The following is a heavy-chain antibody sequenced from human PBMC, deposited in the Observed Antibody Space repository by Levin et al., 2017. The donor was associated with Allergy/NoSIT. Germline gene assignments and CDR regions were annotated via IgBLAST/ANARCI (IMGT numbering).Heavy chain of an antibody. D-gene: IGHD3-10*01. Sequence: SETLSLTCAVSGGSISNSDWWSWVRQPPEKGLEWIAEIYHSGSTNYNPSLKSRATISVDKSKNQFSLKLSSVTAADPAVYYGARRKYGSGSYFDYWGQGTLVIVSS. CDR2: IYHSGST. CDR1: GGSISNSDW. V-gene: IGHV4-4*02. J-gene: IGHJ4*02. CDR3: ARRKYGSGSYFDY.